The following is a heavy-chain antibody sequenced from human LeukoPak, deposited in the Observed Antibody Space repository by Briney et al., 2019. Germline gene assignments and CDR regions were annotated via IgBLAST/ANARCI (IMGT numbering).Heavy chain of an antibody. CDR3: AKSADEFGDYEEVGSLDY. D-gene: IGHD4-17*01. Sequence: PGGSLRLSCAASGFTFRRFGMHWVRQAPGKGLEWVSVLSYDGSDKYYAGSVKGRFTISRDNSKNTLYLQMNSLRAEDTAIYFCAKSADEFGDYEEVGSLDYWGQGPLVTVPS. CDR1: GFTFRRFG. V-gene: IGHV3-30*18. J-gene: IGHJ4*02. CDR2: LSYDGSDK.